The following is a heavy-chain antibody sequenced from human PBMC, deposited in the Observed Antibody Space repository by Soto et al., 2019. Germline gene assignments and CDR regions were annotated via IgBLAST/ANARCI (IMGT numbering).Heavy chain of an antibody. D-gene: IGHD3-3*01. CDR2: ISGTGVSI. V-gene: IGHV3-23*01. Sequence: EVQLLESGGGLVQPGGSMRLSCAASGFTFSSYAVTWVRQAPGKGLEWVSIISGTGVSIFYADSVKGRFTISRDNSNNTLYLQMHSLTAEDTAVYYCAKALTTCGVVTNPFDYWGQGTLVTVSS. CDR3: AKALTTCGVVTNPFDY. CDR1: GFTFSSYA. J-gene: IGHJ4*02.